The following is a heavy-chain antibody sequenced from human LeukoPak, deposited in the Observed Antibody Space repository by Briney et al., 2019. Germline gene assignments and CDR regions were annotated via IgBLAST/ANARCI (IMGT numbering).Heavy chain of an antibody. CDR3: AGGIVVPWDYYGMDV. CDR2: ISYDGSNK. J-gene: IGHJ6*02. CDR1: GFTFSSYA. D-gene: IGHD3-22*01. Sequence: GGSLRLSCAASGFTFSSYAMHWVRQAPGKGLEWVAVISYDGSNKYYADSVKGRFTISRDNSKNTLYLQMNSLRAEDTAVYYCAGGIVVPWDYYGMDVWGQGTTVTVSS. V-gene: IGHV3-30-3*01.